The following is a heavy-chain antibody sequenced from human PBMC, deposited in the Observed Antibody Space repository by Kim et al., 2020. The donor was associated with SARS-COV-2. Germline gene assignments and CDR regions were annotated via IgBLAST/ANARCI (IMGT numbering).Heavy chain of an antibody. CDR3: AREVSSSSRYYFDY. Sequence: GGYLRLSCAASGFTFSSYAMHWVRQAPGKGLEWVAVISYDGSNKYYADSVKGRFTISRDNSKNTLYLQMNSLRAEDTAVYYCAREVSSSSRYYFDYWGQGTLVTVSS. CDR1: GFTFSSYA. V-gene: IGHV3-30-3*01. D-gene: IGHD6-6*01. J-gene: IGHJ4*02. CDR2: ISYDGSNK.